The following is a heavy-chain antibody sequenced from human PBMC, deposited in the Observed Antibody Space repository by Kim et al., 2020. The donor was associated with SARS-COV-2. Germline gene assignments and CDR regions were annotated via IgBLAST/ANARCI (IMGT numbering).Heavy chain of an antibody. Sequence: GGSLRLSCAASGFTFSSYGMHWVRQAPGKGLEWVAVISYDGSNKYYADSVKGRFTISRDNSKNTLYLQMNSLRAEDTAVYYCAKDARIAAAAMGNWFDPWGQGTLVTVSS. V-gene: IGHV3-30*18. CDR3: AKDARIAAAAMGNWFDP. CDR1: GFTFSSYG. CDR2: ISYDGSNK. J-gene: IGHJ5*02. D-gene: IGHD6-13*01.